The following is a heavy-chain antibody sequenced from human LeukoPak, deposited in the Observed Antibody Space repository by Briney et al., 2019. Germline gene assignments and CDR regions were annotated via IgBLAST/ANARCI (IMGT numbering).Heavy chain of an antibody. CDR3: AGYYGSGPYYFDY. D-gene: IGHD3-10*01. J-gene: IGHJ4*02. CDR1: GYTFNGY. V-gene: IGHV1-2*02. CDR2: INPNTGDT. Sequence: ASVKVSYKASGYTFNGYIHWVRQAPGQGLEWMGWINPNTGDTNYAQNFQGRVTMTRDTSINTVYMELSRLRSDDTAVYYCAGYYGSGPYYFDYWGQGTLVTVSS.